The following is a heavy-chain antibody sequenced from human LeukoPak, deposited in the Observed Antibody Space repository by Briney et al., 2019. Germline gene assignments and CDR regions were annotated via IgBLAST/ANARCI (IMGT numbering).Heavy chain of an antibody. CDR1: GFMFSDHA. V-gene: IGHV3-30*04. D-gene: IGHD5/OR15-5a*01. J-gene: IGHJ4*02. CDR3: ARQMTSTRLFDS. CDR2: IGSDGSKK. Sequence: GGSLRLSCVASGFMFSDHAFHWVRQSPDKGLEWVALIGSDGSKKYYADSVQGRFTVSKENSKNTLFLQMNTLRADDTAVYFCARQMTSTRLFDSWGQGTLVTVSS.